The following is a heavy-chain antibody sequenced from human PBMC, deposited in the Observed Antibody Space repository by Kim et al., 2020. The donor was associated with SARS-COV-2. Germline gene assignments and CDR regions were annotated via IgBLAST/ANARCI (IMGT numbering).Heavy chain of an antibody. CDR2: FIPMYGIV. CDR1: GGTFTNYG. V-gene: IGHV1-69*04. J-gene: IGHJ6*02. CDR3: TINRMPSGGNDYQFLDV. Sequence: SVKVSCKASGGTFTNYGFSWVRQAPGQGLEWMGRFIPMYGIVNYAQMFEGRVTISADKSTSTDYMDLSSLRSDDTAVYYCTINRMPSGGNDYQFLDVCGQGTTVTVSS. D-gene: IGHD1-1*01.